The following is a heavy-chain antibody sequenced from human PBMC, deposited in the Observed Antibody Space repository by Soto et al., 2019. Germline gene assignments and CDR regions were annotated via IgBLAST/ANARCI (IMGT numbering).Heavy chain of an antibody. V-gene: IGHV3-30-3*01. Sequence: QVQLVQSGGGVVQPGRSLRLSCAASGFTFSSYAMHWVRQAPGKGLEWVAVISYDGSNKYYADFVKGRFTISRDNSKNTLYLQMNSLRAEDTAVYYCARAYYDSSGYLTIFDYWGQGTLVTVSS. CDR2: ISYDGSNK. D-gene: IGHD3-22*01. J-gene: IGHJ4*02. CDR3: ARAYYDSSGYLTIFDY. CDR1: GFTFSSYA.